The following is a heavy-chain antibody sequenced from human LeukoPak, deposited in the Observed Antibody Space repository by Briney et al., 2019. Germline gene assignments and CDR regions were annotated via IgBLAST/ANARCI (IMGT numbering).Heavy chain of an antibody. V-gene: IGHV3-23*01. CDR3: AKGSGSHWFDP. J-gene: IGHJ5*02. Sequence: GGSLRLPLAASGFSFSSSAISWVRQAPGKGLEWVSTISGNGRATFYADSVKGRFTVSRDNSKNMAYLQMNSLRAEDTAVHYCAKGSGSHWFDPWGQGTLVTVSS. CDR2: ISGNGRAT. CDR1: GFSFSSSA. D-gene: IGHD3-3*01.